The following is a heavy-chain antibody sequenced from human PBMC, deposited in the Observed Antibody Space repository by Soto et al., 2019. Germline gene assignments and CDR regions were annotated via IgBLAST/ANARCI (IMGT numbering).Heavy chain of an antibody. V-gene: IGHV5-51*01. CDR1: GYSFTSYW. Sequence: GESLKISCKGSGYSFTSYWIGWVRQMPRKGLEWMGIIYPGDSDTRYSPSFQGQVTISADKSISTAYLQWSSLKASDTAMYYCARHLMAVAGSGYYYYGMDVWGQGTTVTVSS. J-gene: IGHJ6*02. CDR2: IYPGDSDT. D-gene: IGHD6-19*01. CDR3: ARHLMAVAGSGYYYYGMDV.